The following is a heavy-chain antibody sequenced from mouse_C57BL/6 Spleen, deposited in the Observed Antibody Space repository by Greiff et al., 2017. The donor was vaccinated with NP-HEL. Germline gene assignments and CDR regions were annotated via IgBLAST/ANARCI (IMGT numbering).Heavy chain of an antibody. CDR2: INPNYGTT. D-gene: IGHD1-1*01. J-gene: IGHJ1*03. CDR3: ARDNYYGSSSYWYCDV. V-gene: IGHV1-39*01. CDR1: GYSFTDYN. Sequence: LVESGPELVKPGASVKISCKASGYSFTDYNMNWVKQSNGKSLEWIGVINPNYGTTSYNQKFKGKATLTVDQSSSTAYMQLNSLTSEDSAVYYCARDNYYGSSSYWYCDVWGTGTTVTVSS.